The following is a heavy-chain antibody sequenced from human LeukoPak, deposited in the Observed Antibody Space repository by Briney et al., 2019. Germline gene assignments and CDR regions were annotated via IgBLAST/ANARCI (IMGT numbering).Heavy chain of an antibody. Sequence: GGSLRLSCAASGFTFSSYSMNWVRQAPGKGLEWVSSISSSSNYIYYADSVKGRFTISRDNAKNSLYLQMNSLRADDTAVYYCAREGGGWDYYMDVWGKGTTVTVSS. CDR1: GFTFSSYS. CDR2: ISSSSNYI. V-gene: IGHV3-21*01. CDR3: AREGGGWDYYMDV. J-gene: IGHJ6*03. D-gene: IGHD3-16*01.